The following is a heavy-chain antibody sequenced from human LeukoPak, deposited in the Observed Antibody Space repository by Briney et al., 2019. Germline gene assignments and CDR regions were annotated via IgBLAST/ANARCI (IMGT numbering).Heavy chain of an antibody. CDR3: AKGSRSSGHYSDY. Sequence: GRSLRLSCAASGFTFSSYGMHWVRQAPGKGLEWVAVISYDGSNKYYADSVKGRFTISRDNSNNTLYLQMNSLRAEDTAVYYCAKGSRSSGHYSDYWGQGTLVTVSS. V-gene: IGHV3-30*18. CDR2: ISYDGSNK. D-gene: IGHD3-22*01. CDR1: GFTFSSYG. J-gene: IGHJ4*02.